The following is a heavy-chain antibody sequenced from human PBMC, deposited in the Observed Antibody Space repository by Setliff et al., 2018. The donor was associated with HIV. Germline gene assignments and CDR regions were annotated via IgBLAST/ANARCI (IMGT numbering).Heavy chain of an antibody. CDR3: ARVKGLRVRNWNDRPNASDL. CDR1: GYTFTSYY. J-gene: IGHJ3*01. CDR2: IYPRGGGT. V-gene: IGHV1-46*01. Sequence: ASVKVSCKASGYTFTSYYIHWVRQAPGQGLEWMGIIYPRGGGTTYAQTFQGRATMTRDTSTSTVYMDLSGLRSDDTAVYYCARVKGLRVRNWNDRPNASDLWGQGTMVTVSS. D-gene: IGHD1-1*01.